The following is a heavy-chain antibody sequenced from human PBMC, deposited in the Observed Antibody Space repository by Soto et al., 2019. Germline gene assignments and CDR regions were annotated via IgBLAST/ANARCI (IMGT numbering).Heavy chain of an antibody. CDR1: GFTFSNYA. Sequence: GGSLRLSCAASGFTFSNYAMSWVRQAPGKGLEWVSGIIGRGVSSNYADSVKGRFSISRDNSKYTLYLQMNNLRAEDTAVYYCAKDASPVGVDYFDHWGQGTLVTVSS. V-gene: IGHV3-23*01. J-gene: IGHJ4*02. CDR2: IIGRGVSS. D-gene: IGHD1-26*01. CDR3: AKDASPVGVDYFDH.